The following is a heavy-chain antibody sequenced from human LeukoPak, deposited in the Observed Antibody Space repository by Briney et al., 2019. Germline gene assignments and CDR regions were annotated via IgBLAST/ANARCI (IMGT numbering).Heavy chain of an antibody. D-gene: IGHD3-10*02. CDR3: AELGITMIGGV. V-gene: IGHV3-30*18. CDR1: GFTFSSYG. J-gene: IGHJ6*04. CDR2: ISYDGSNK. Sequence: GRSLRLSCAASGFTFSSYGMHWVRQAPGKGLEWVAVISYDGSNKYYADSVKGRFTISRDNAKNSLYLQMNSLRAEDTAVYYCAELGITMIGGVWGKGTTVTISS.